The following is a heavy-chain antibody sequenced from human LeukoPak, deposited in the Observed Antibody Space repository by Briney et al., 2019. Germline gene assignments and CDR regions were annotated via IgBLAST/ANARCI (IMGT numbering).Heavy chain of an antibody. J-gene: IGHJ6*02. V-gene: IGHV3-21*05. CDR3: ARSSLLHSNAMDV. Sequence: GGSLRLSCAASGFTFNSYSMNWVRQAPGKGLEWISYISSSSSVYYADSVKGRFTISRDNTKNSLYLQMSSLRDDDTAVHYCARSSLLHSNAMDVWGQGTTVTVSS. D-gene: IGHD5-18*01. CDR1: GFTFNSYS. CDR2: ISSSSSV.